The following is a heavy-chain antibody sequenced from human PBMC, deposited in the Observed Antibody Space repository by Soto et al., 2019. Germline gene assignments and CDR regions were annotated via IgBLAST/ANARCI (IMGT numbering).Heavy chain of an antibody. CDR1: GFSFSSYT. CDR3: ARTHEVAWFDS. J-gene: IGHJ5*01. Sequence: VGSLRLSCTASGFSFSSYTMNWVRQAPGKGLQWVASITNRGTHTYSADSVKGRFTISRDNDKNSLYLQMNNLRAEDTATYYCARTHEVAWFDSWGLGTLVTVSS. CDR2: ITNRGTHT. D-gene: IGHD2-15*01. V-gene: IGHV3-21*06.